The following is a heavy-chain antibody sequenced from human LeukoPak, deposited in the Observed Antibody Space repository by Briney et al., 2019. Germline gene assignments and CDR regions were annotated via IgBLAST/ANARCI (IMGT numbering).Heavy chain of an antibody. V-gene: IGHV3-53*04. CDR2: IYSGGST. D-gene: IGHD2-15*01. J-gene: IGHJ4*02. Sequence: GGSLRLSCAASGFTVSSNYMSWVRQAPGKGLEWVSVIYSGGSTYYADSVKGRFTISRHNSKNTLYLQMNSLRAEDTAVYYCARDPSDIVVVACLDYWGQGTLVTVSS. CDR1: GFTVSSNY. CDR3: ARDPSDIVVVACLDY.